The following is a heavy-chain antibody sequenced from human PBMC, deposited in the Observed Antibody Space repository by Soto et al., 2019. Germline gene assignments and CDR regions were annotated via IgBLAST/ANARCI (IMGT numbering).Heavy chain of an antibody. V-gene: IGHV3-30*03. D-gene: IGHD1-1*01. CDR2: ISYDGSNK. Sequence: QPGGSLRLSCAASGFTFSSYGMHWVRQAPGKGLEWVAVISYDGSNKYYADSVKGRFTISRDNSKNTLYLQMNSLRAEDTAVYYCASGLTGRPFDPWGQGTLVTVSS. CDR1: GFTFSSYG. CDR3: ASGLTGRPFDP. J-gene: IGHJ5*02.